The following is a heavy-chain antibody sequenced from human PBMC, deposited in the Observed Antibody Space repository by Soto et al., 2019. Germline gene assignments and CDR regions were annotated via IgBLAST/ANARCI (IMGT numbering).Heavy chain of an antibody. CDR3: VRGGYSSSWERLDP. Sequence: QSGGSLRLSCTASGSTFPNYPMHWVRQAPDKGLEWVAVISHDGVTKNSADSVKGRFTISRDNSRSTLYLQMNSLRIEDTAMYYCVRGGYSSSWERLDPWGQGTLVTVSS. CDR2: ISHDGVTK. V-gene: IGHV3-30-3*01. J-gene: IGHJ5*02. CDR1: GSTFPNYP. D-gene: IGHD4-4*01.